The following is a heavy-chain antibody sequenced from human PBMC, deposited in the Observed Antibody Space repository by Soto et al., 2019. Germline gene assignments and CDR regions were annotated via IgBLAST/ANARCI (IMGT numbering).Heavy chain of an antibody. CDR1: GGSIRSYN. CDR2: VYNSGST. Sequence: LSLTCTVSGGSIRSYNWNWIRQPPGKGLEWIGYVYNSGSTNYNPSLKSRVTISVDTSKNQFSLKLSSVTAADTAVYYCARRAVVAVTGSLDNWLDPWGQGILVTVSS. D-gene: IGHD2-21*01. J-gene: IGHJ5*02. V-gene: IGHV4-59*01. CDR3: ARRAVVAVTGSLDNWLDP.